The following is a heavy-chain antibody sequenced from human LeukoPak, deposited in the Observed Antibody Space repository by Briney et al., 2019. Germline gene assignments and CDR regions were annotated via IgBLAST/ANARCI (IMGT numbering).Heavy chain of an antibody. CDR3: ARDAAGSPYCTNGVCYYNWFDP. Sequence: PGGSLRLSCAASGFTFSSYAMSWVRQAPGKGLEWVAVISYDGSNKYYADSVKGRFTISRDNSKNTLYLQMNSLRAEDTAVYYCARDAAGSPYCTNGVCYYNWFDPWGQGTLVTVSS. D-gene: IGHD2-8*01. CDR2: ISYDGSNK. J-gene: IGHJ5*02. V-gene: IGHV3-30-3*01. CDR1: GFTFSSYA.